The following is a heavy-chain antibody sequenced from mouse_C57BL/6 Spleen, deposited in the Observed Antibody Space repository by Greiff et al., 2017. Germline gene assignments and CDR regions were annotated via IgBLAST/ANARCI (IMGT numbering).Heavy chain of an antibody. CDR3: ARRRGRRDAMDY. D-gene: IGHD3-3*01. J-gene: IGHJ4*01. V-gene: IGHV3-6*01. Sequence: ESGPGLVKPSQSLSLTCSVTGYSITSGYYWNWIRQFPGNKLEWMGYISYDGSNNYNPSLKNRISITRDTSKNQFFLKLNAVTTEDTATXYCARRRGRRDAMDYWGQGTSVTVSS. CDR1: GYSITSGYY. CDR2: ISYDGSN.